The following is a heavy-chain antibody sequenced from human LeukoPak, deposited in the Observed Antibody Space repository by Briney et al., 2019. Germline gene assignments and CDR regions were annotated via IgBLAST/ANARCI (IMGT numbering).Heavy chain of an antibody. CDR3: ARSGSNWSCDS. CDR2: INAGDGAGT. V-gene: IGHV1-3*01. Sequence: GASVKVSCKASGYTFSHYGVQWVRQVPGQPLEWMGWINAGDGAGTIYSEKFQARLTMTTDTSATTLYMELNSLRYEDTAIYYCARSGSNWSCDSWGQGTLVTVSS. D-gene: IGHD6-13*01. CDR1: GYTFSHYG. J-gene: IGHJ4*02.